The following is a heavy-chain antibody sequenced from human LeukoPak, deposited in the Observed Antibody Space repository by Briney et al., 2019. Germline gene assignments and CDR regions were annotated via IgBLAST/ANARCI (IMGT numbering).Heavy chain of an antibody. CDR3: ARDSRRGVLLWFGELLC. CDR1: GGTFSSYA. D-gene: IGHD3-10*01. V-gene: IGHV1-69*13. J-gene: IGHJ4*02. Sequence: SVKVSCKASGGTFSSYAISWVRQAPGQGLEWMGGIIPIFGTANYAQKFQGRVTITADESTSTAYMELSSLRSEDTAVYYCARDSRRGVLLWFGELLCWGQGTLVTVSS. CDR2: IIPIFGTA.